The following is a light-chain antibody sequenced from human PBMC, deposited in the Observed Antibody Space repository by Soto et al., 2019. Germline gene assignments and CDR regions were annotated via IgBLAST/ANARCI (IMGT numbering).Light chain of an antibody. Sequence: SYELTQTPSLSVAPGKTASITCGGDNIGSQSVHWYQHKPGQAPVLVMRYDSDRPSGIPERFSGSHSGNTATLTISRVEAGDEADYYCQVWDTSSDRPVFGGGTKLTVL. V-gene: IGLV3-21*04. CDR2: YDS. J-gene: IGLJ3*02. CDR3: QVWDTSSDRPV. CDR1: NIGSQS.